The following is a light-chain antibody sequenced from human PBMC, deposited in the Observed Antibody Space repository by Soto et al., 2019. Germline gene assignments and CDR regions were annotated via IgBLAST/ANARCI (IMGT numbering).Light chain of an antibody. J-gene: IGLJ1*01. Sequence: QTVLTQPPSASGTPGQRVTISCSGGRSNIGSNTVNWYQQLPGTAPKLLIYDSNQRPSGVPDRFSGSKSGTSASLAISGLQSEDEADYYCNSYAGSNIYVFGTGTKLTVL. V-gene: IGLV1-44*01. CDR2: DSN. CDR3: NSYAGSNIYV. CDR1: RSNIGSNT.